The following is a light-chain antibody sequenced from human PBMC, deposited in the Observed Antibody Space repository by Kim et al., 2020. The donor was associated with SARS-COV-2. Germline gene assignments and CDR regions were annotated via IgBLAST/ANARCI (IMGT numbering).Light chain of an antibody. CDR1: KLGDKY. J-gene: IGLJ3*02. Sequence: SYELTQPPSVSVSPGQTASITCSGDKLGDKYACWYQQKPGQSPVVVIYQDSKRPSGIPERFSGSNSGITATLTISGTQAMDEADYYCQTWDSSTGVFGGGTQLTVL. V-gene: IGLV3-1*01. CDR2: QDS. CDR3: QTWDSSTGV.